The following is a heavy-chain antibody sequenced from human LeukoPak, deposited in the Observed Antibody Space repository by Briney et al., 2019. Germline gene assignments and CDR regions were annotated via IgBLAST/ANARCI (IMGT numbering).Heavy chain of an antibody. J-gene: IGHJ2*01. D-gene: IGHD4-23*01. CDR2: IWNDGSKK. CDR3: ARFYGSNSAGYFDL. V-gene: IGHV3-33*01. CDR1: GFTFSSHG. Sequence: PGRSLRLSCAASGFTFSSHGMHWVRQAPGKGLEWVTVIWNDGSKKYYVDSVKGRFTISRDNSKNTLYLQMNSLRAEDTAVYYCARFYGSNSAGYFDLWGRGTLVTVSS.